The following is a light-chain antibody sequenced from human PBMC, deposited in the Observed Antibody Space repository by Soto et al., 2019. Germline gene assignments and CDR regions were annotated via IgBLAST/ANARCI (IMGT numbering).Light chain of an antibody. Sequence: QSVLTQPASVSGSPGQSITISCTGTSSGIRDYNYVSWYQQLPGNAPKLIMYEVSNRPSGISNRFSGSKSGNTASLTISGLQAEDDADYYCSSKSPDFFGTGTKLTVL. CDR3: SSKSPDF. J-gene: IGLJ1*01. CDR2: EVS. V-gene: IGLV2-14*01. CDR1: SSGIRDYNY.